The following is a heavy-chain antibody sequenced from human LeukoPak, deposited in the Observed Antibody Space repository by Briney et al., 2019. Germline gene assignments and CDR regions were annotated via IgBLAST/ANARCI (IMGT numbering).Heavy chain of an antibody. CDR3: AKGRDKYQLLSKNWFDP. CDR2: ISWNSGSI. CDR1: GFTFDDYA. V-gene: IGHV3-9*01. D-gene: IGHD2-2*01. Sequence: GRSLRPSCAASGFTFDDYAMHWVRQAPGKGLEWVSGISWNSGSIGYADSVKGRFTISRDNAKNSLYLQMNSLRAEDTALYYCAKGRDKYQLLSKNWFDPWGQGTLVTVSS. J-gene: IGHJ5*02.